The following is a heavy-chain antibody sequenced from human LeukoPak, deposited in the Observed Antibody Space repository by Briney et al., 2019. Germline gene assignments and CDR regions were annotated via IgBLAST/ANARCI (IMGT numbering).Heavy chain of an antibody. D-gene: IGHD6-19*01. V-gene: IGHV3-53*01. CDR3: ARVGSGWTWWGDH. Sequence: GESLRLSCAASGFTVSSNYMSWVRQAPGKGLEWVSVIYSGGSTYYADSVKGRFTISRDNSKNTLYLQMNSLRAEDTAVYYCARVGSGWTWWGDHWGQGTLVTVSS. J-gene: IGHJ4*02. CDR1: GFTVSSNY. CDR2: IYSGGST.